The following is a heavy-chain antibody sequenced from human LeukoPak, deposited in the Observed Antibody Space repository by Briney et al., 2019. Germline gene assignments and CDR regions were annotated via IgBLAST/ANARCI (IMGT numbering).Heavy chain of an antibody. Sequence: SGGSLRLSCAASGFTFSSYAMSWVRQAPGKGLEWVSSISSSSSYIYYVDSVKGRFTISRDNAKNSLYLQMNSLRAEDTAVYYCARAAKYDILTGFGPWGQGTLVTVSS. D-gene: IGHD3-9*01. CDR3: ARAAKYDILTGFGP. V-gene: IGHV3-21*01. CDR1: GFTFSSYA. CDR2: ISSSSSYI. J-gene: IGHJ5*02.